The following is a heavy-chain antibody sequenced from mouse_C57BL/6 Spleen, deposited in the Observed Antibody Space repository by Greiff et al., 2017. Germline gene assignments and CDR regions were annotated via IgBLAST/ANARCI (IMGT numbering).Heavy chain of an antibody. CDR1: GYTFTGYW. J-gene: IGHJ2*01. D-gene: IGHD1-3*01. CDR2: ILPGSGST. V-gene: IGHV1-9*01. Sequence: QVQLQQSGAELMKPGASVKLSCKATGYTFTGYWIEWVKQRPGHGLEWIGEILPGSGSTNYNEQFKGKATLTADTSSNTAYMQLSSLTTEDSAVNYFAREVGPRGYFDYWGQGTTLTVSS. CDR3: AREVGPRGYFDY.